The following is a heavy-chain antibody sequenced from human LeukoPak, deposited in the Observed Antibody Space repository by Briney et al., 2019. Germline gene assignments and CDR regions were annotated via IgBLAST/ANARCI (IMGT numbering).Heavy chain of an antibody. J-gene: IGHJ4*02. CDR1: GFTISSYW. CDR3: ARRPRGLITYYFDY. CDR2: TNQDGSEK. D-gene: IGHD3-10*01. Sequence: PGGSLRLSCAASGFTISSYWMSWIRQAPGKGLEWVAHTNQDGSEKYYVDSVKGRFTISRDNANNSLYLQMNSLRAEDTAVYYCARRPRGLITYYFDYWGQGTLVTVSS. V-gene: IGHV3-7*04.